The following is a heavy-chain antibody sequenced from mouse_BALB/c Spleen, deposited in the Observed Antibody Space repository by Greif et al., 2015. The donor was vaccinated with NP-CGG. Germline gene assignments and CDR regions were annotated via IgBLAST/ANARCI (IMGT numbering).Heavy chain of an antibody. J-gene: IGHJ4*01. CDR1: GFSLTSYG. D-gene: IGHD2-14*01. CDR2: IWSGGST. CDR3: ARNYYRYDYAMDY. Sequence: VQLVESGPGLVQPSQSLSITCTVSGFSLTSYGVHWVRQSPGKGLEWLGVIWSGGSTDYNAAFISRLSISKDNSKSQVFFKMNSLQANDTAIYYCARNYYRYDYAMDYWGQGTSVTVSS. V-gene: IGHV2-2*02.